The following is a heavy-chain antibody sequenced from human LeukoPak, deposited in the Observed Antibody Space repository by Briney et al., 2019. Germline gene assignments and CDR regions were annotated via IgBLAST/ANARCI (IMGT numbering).Heavy chain of an antibody. D-gene: IGHD6-19*01. CDR2: IYPGDSDT. J-gene: IGHJ4*02. V-gene: IGHV5-51*01. CDR3: ARSRSPGSSGYYDY. Sequence: GESLKISCKGSGYSFTSYWIGWMLQLPGKGREWMGIIYPGDSDTRYSPSFQGQVTISADKSISTAYLQWSSLKASDTAMYYCARSRSPGSSGYYDYWGQGTLVTVSS. CDR1: GYSFTSYW.